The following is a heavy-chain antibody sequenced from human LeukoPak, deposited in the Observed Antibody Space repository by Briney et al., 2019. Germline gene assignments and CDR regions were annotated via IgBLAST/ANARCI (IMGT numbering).Heavy chain of an antibody. CDR3: AKDQWPFSYDILTGANAFDI. J-gene: IGHJ3*02. CDR1: GFTFSSYA. D-gene: IGHD3-9*01. Sequence: QPGGSLRLSCAASGFTFSSYAMSWVRQAPGKGLEWVSAIRGSGGSTYYADSVKGRFTISRDNSKNTLYLQMNSLRAEDTAVYYCAKDQWPFSYDILTGANAFDIWGQGTMVTVSS. V-gene: IGHV3-23*01. CDR2: IRGSGGST.